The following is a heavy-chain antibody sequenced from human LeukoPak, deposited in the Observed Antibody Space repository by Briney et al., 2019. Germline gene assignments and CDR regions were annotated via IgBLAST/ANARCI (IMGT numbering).Heavy chain of an antibody. CDR1: GGSISSSSFH. D-gene: IGHD2-15*01. Sequence: SETLSLTCTVSGGSISSSSFHWGWIRQPPRKGLEWIGTVFHSGSTYYNPSLESRITISVDTSKNQFSLKLSSVTAADTAVYYCARVLGHCSGGGCSEYFQHWGQGTLVTVSS. CDR3: ARVLGHCSGGGCSEYFQH. CDR2: VFHSGST. J-gene: IGHJ1*01. V-gene: IGHV4-39*07.